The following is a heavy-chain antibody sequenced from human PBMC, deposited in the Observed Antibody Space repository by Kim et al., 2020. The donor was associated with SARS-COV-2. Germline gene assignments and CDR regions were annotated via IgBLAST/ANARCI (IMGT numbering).Heavy chain of an antibody. Sequence: SETLSLTCAVYGGSFSGYYWSWIRQPPGKGLEWIGEINHSGSTNYNPSLKSRVTISVDTSKNQFSLKLSSVTAADTAVYYCARGDGDPRFDYWGQGTVVTVSS. V-gene: IGHV4-34*01. D-gene: IGHD3-3*01. CDR2: INHSGST. J-gene: IGHJ4*02. CDR3: ARGDGDPRFDY. CDR1: GGSFSGYY.